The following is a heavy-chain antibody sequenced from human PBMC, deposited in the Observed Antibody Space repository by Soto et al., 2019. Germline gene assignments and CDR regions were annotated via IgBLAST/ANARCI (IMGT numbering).Heavy chain of an antibody. Sequence: SETLSLTCNVSGGSIYTYYWNWIRQSPGKGLEWIGYISDGGSTNYNPSLKSRVTISVDTSKNQFSLKLSSVTAADTAVYYCARDIASYAYGEGYWGQGIQVTVSS. V-gene: IGHV4-59*01. D-gene: IGHD2-21*01. CDR3: ARDIASYAYGEGY. J-gene: IGHJ4*02. CDR2: ISDGGST. CDR1: GGSIYTYY.